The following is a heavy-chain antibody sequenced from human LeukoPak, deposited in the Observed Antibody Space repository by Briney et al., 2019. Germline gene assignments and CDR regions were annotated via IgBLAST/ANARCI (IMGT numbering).Heavy chain of an antibody. CDR1: GGSISSYY. CDR3: ARDEVGYYYYMDV. J-gene: IGHJ6*03. CDR2: IYYSGST. V-gene: IGHV4-59*12. Sequence: SETLSLTCTVSGGSISSYYWSWIRQPPGKGLEWIGYIYYSGSTNYNPSLKSRVTISVDTSKNQFSLKLSSVTAADTAVYYCARDEVGYYYYMDVWGKGTTVTVSS. D-gene: IGHD2-15*01.